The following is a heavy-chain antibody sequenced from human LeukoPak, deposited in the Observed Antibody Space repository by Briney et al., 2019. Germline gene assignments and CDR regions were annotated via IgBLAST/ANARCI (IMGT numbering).Heavy chain of an antibody. J-gene: IGHJ3*02. V-gene: IGHV1-69*13. CDR1: GGTFSSYA. Sequence: GASVKVSCKASGGTFSSYAISWVRQAPGQGPEWMGGIIPIFGTANYAQKFQGRVTITADESTSTAYMELSSLRSEDTAVYYCARAFRGGGRDDDAFDIWGQGTMVTVSS. CDR2: IIPIFGTA. D-gene: IGHD2-15*01. CDR3: ARAFRGGGRDDDAFDI.